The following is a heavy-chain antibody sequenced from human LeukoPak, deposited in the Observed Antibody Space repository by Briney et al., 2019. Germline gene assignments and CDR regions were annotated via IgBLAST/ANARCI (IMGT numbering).Heavy chain of an antibody. Sequence: GGSLRLSCAASGFTFSSYGMHWVRQAPGKGLEWVAVISYDGSNKYYADSVKGRFTISRDNSKNTLYLQMNSLRAEDTAVYYCARSRDGYNFFMDYWGQGTLVTVSS. CDR1: GFTFSSYG. CDR3: ARSRDGYNFFMDY. CDR2: ISYDGSNK. J-gene: IGHJ4*02. D-gene: IGHD5-24*01. V-gene: IGHV3-30*03.